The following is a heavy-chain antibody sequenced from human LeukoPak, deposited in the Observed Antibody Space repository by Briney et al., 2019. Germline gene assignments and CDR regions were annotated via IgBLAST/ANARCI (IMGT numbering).Heavy chain of an antibody. CDR3: ARERCSGGSCYSSNWFDP. J-gene: IGHJ5*02. V-gene: IGHV3-33*08. D-gene: IGHD2-15*01. CDR1: GFTFDDYA. Sequence: TGGSLRLSCAASGFTFDDYAMHWVRQAPGKGLEWVAVIWYDGSNKYYADSVKGRFTISRDNSKNTLYLQMNSLRAEDTAVYYCARERCSGGSCYSSNWFDPWGQGTLVTVSS. CDR2: IWYDGSNK.